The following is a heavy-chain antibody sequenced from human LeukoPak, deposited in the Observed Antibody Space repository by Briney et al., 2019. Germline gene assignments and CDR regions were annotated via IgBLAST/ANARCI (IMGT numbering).Heavy chain of an antibody. CDR1: GGSISSASYY. D-gene: IGHD4-17*01. CDR2: IYISGST. J-gene: IGHJ4*02. CDR3: AREREGPYGYLDY. Sequence: SETLSLTCTVSGGSISSASYYWSWIRQPAGKGLEWIGRIYISGSTNYNPSLKSRVTISVDTSKNQFSLKLSSVTAADTAVYYCAREREGPYGYLDYWGQGTLVTVSS. V-gene: IGHV4-61*02.